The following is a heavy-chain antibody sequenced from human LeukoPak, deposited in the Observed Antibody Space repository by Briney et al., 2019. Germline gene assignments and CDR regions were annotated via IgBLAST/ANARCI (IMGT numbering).Heavy chain of an antibody. V-gene: IGHV3-66*01. CDR3: VREIAAAGTSWYFDL. CDR2: IYSGGST. CDR1: GFTVSSNY. Sequence: PGGSLRLSCAASGFTVSSNYMSWVRQAPGKGLEWVSVIYSGGSTYYADSVKGRFTISRDNSKNTLYLQMNSLRAEDTAVYYCVREIAAAGTSWYFDLWGRGTLVTVSS. D-gene: IGHD6-13*01. J-gene: IGHJ2*01.